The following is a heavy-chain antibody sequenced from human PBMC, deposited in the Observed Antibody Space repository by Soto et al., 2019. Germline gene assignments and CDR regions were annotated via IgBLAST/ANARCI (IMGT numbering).Heavy chain of an antibody. V-gene: IGHV3-30*18. Sequence: QVQLVESGGGVVQPGKSLRLSCAASGFTFSNYGMHWVRQAPGRGLEWVAVISFEESNQYYADSVKGRFTISRDNSKNTLYLQMNSLRTEDTAVYYCAKDLEDYNYEYKFHYWGQGTRVTVSS. CDR3: AKDLEDYNYEYKFHY. D-gene: IGHD5-18*01. CDR2: ISFEESNQ. CDR1: GFTFSNYG. J-gene: IGHJ4*02.